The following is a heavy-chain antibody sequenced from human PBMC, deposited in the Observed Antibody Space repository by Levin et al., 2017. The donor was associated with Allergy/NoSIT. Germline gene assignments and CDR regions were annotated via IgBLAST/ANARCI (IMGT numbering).Heavy chain of an antibody. CDR3: AREEGWGYHYGMDV. CDR1: GFTFASFW. Sequence: GESLKISCAASGFTFASFWMTWFRQAPGKGLEWVANIERDGGKTYYVDSVKGRFTISRDNAKNSVYLQMNSLRVDDTAVYYCAREEGWGYHYGMDVWGQGTTVTVSS. CDR2: IERDGGKT. D-gene: IGHD3-16*02. V-gene: IGHV3-7*01. J-gene: IGHJ6*02.